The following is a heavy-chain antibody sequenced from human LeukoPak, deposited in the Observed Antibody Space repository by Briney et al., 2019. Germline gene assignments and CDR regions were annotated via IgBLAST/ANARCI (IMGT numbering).Heavy chain of an antibody. CDR1: GFTFSGYE. V-gene: IGHV3-48*03. CDR3: TSYRAEYFQH. CDR2: ICGRGVTT. J-gene: IGHJ1*01. Sequence: GGSLRLSCEASGFTFSGYEMNWVRQAPGKGLEWISYICGRGVTTFSADSVKGRFTISRDDAKNLLYLQMNSLRAEDTAVYYCTSYRAEYFQHWGQGTLVTVSS.